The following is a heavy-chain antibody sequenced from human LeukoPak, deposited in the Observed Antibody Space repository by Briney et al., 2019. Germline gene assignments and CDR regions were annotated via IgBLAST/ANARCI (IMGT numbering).Heavy chain of an antibody. Sequence: PGGSLRLSCAASGFTFSGSSMHWVRQAPGKGLEWVAVIWYDGSNKNYVDSVKGRFTISRDNPKNTLYLQMNSLRAEDTAVYYCTRGKNFRADAFDIWGQGTKVTVSS. CDR3: TRGKNFRADAFDI. J-gene: IGHJ3*02. CDR1: GFTFSGSS. D-gene: IGHD2/OR15-2a*01. V-gene: IGHV3-33*01. CDR2: IWYDGSNK.